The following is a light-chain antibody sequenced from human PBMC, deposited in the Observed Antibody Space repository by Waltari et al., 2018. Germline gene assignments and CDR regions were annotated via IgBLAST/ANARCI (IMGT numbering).Light chain of an antibody. V-gene: IGKV3-20*01. Sequence: EIVLTQSPGTLSLSPGERATLSCRASQSVSRNYLTWYQQKPGQAPRLLIYDASTRATGVLDRFGGSGSGTDFTLTISRLEPEDFAVYYCQQYGDSPPYTFGQGTRLEIK. CDR2: DAS. CDR1: QSVSRNY. CDR3: QQYGDSPPYT. J-gene: IGKJ2*01.